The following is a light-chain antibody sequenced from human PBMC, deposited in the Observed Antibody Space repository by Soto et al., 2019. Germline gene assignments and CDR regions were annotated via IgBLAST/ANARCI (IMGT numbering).Light chain of an antibody. CDR2: GAS. V-gene: IGKV3-15*01. Sequence: EVVMTQSPATLSVSPGGRATLSCRASQTVGTNLAWYQQKPGQPPRLLIYGASTGATGIAARFGGSGSGTEFTLTISSLQSEDFAVYQCQQYNNWPITFGQGTRLEIK. CDR1: QTVGTN. J-gene: IGKJ5*01. CDR3: QQYNNWPIT.